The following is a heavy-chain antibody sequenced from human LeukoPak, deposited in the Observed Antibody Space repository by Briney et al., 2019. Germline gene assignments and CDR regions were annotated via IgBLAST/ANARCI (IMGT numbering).Heavy chain of an antibody. D-gene: IGHD2-2*01. V-gene: IGHV4-39*01. CDR1: GGSISSSSYY. CDR3: ARHEYCSSTSCYPPDY. CDR2: IYYSGST. J-gene: IGHJ4*02. Sequence: PSETLSLTCTVSGGSISSSSYYWGWIRQPPGKGLGWIGSIYYSGSTYYNPSLKSRVTISVDTSKNQFSLKLSSVTAADTAVYYCARHEYCSSTSCYPPDYWGQGTLVTVSA.